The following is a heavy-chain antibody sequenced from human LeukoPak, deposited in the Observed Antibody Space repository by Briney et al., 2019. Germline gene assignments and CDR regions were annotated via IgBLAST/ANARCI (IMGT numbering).Heavy chain of an antibody. Sequence: GGSLRLSCAASGFTFSSYAMSWVRQAPGKGLEWVSAISGSGGSTYYADSVKGRFTISRDNSKNTLYLQMNSLRAEDTAVYYCAKGGTPMVRGVFYFDYWGQGTLVTVSS. V-gene: IGHV3-23*01. CDR3: AKGGTPMVRGVFYFDY. D-gene: IGHD3-10*01. J-gene: IGHJ4*02. CDR1: GFTFSSYA. CDR2: ISGSGGST.